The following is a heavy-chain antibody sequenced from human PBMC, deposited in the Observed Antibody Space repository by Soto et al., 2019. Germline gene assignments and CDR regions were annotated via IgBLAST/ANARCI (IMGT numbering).Heavy chain of an antibody. CDR2: VRGSGGSE. CDR3: AKSRRKETVTPGDY. Sequence: EVQLLESGGGLVQPGGSLRLSCAASGFTFSSYAISWVRQAPGKGLEWVSSVRGSGGSEYYVDSVRGRFTMSRDNSRNTLYLQMSSLRVEDTAVYYCAKSRRKETVTPGDYWCQGTLVTVS. V-gene: IGHV3-23*01. CDR1: GFTFSSYA. J-gene: IGHJ4*02. D-gene: IGHD4-17*01.